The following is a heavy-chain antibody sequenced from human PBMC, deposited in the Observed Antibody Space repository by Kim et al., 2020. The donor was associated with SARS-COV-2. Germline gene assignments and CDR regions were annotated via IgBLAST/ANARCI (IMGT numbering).Heavy chain of an antibody. CDR1: GGSISSSNW. D-gene: IGHD4-17*01. J-gene: IGHJ6*02. V-gene: IGHV4-4*02. Sequence: SETLSLTCAVSGGSISSSNWWCWVRQPPGKGLEWIGEIYHSGSTNYNPSLKSRVTISVDKSKNQFSLQLSSVTAADTAVYYCARSPVTTLYYYYGMVVWGHRTTVTVSS. CDR2: IYHSGST. CDR3: ARSPVTTLYYYYGMVV.